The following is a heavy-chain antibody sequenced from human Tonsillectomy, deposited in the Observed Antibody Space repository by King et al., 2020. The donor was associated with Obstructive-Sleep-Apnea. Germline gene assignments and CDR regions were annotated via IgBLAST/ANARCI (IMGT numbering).Heavy chain of an antibody. D-gene: IGHD3-10*01. CDR3: AGANGSGSFWH. V-gene: IGHV3-21*01. Sequence: VQLVESGGGLVKPGGSLRLSCAASGFTFSSYSMNWVRQAPGKGLEWVSSISSSSGYIYYADSVKGRFTISRDNANNSLYLQMNSLRAEDTAVYYCAGANGSGSFWHWGQGTLVTVSS. J-gene: IGHJ1*01. CDR2: ISSSSGYI. CDR1: GFTFSSYS.